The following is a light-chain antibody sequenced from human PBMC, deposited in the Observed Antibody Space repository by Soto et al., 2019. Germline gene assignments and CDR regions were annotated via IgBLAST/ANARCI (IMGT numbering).Light chain of an antibody. CDR2: VDSDGSH. CDR1: SGHSSYA. V-gene: IGLV4-69*01. J-gene: IGLJ3*02. CDR3: QTWGTGIWV. Sequence: QTVVTQSPSASASLGASVRLTCTLSSGHSSYAIAWHQQQPEKGPRYLMKVDSDGSHIKGDGIPDRFSGSSSGAERYLTISSLQSEDEADYYCQTWGTGIWVFGGGTQLTVL.